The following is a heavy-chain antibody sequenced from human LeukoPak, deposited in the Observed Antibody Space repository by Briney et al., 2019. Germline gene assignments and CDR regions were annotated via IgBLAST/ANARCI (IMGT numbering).Heavy chain of an antibody. D-gene: IGHD4-17*01. V-gene: IGHV1-46*01. CDR1: GYTFTSYY. J-gene: IGHJ6*02. CDR3: AATLTVTTGSTYYGMDV. CDR2: INPSGGST. Sequence: ASVKVSCKASGYTFTSYYMHWVRQAPGQGLEWMGIINPSGGSTSYAQKFQGRVTMTRDTSTSTAYMELSSLRSEDTGVYYCAATLTVTTGSTYYGMDVWGQGTTVTVSS.